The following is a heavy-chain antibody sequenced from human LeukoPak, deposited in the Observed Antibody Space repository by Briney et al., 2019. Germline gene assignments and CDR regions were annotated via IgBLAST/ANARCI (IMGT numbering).Heavy chain of an antibody. V-gene: IGHV3-53*01. CDR1: GFTVSSNY. CDR3: ARDRDTAMDY. J-gene: IGHJ4*02. CDR2: IYSAGGT. D-gene: IGHD5-18*01. Sequence: PGGSLRLSCAASGFTVSSNYMSWVRQAPGKGLEWVSIIYSAGGTYHADSVKGRFTISRDNSKNTVYLQMNSLRAEDTAVYYCARDRDTAMDYWGQGTLVTVSS.